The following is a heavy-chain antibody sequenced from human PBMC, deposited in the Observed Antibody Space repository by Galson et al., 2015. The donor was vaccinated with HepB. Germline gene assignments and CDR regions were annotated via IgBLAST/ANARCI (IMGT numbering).Heavy chain of an antibody. D-gene: IGHD5-12*01. CDR2: ISHSGSTT. Sequence: SLRLSCAASGFRFRDYYMTWIHQTPGKGLEWLSNISHSGSTTYYGDSVKGRFTISRDNAKSLLYLQMSSLRVEDTALYYCAREYSSYGFDFWGQGTLVTVSS. CDR3: AREYSSYGFDF. CDR1: GFRFRDYY. J-gene: IGHJ4*02. V-gene: IGHV3-11*01.